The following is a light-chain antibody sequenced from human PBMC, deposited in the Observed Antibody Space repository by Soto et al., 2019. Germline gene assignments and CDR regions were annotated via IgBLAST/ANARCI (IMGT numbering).Light chain of an antibody. CDR1: QSVSSSY. J-gene: IGKJ5*01. CDR2: GAS. V-gene: IGKV3-20*01. Sequence: EIVLTQSPVTLSLSPGERATLSCRASQSVSSSYLAWYQQKPGQPPMLLIYGASSRATGIPDRFSGSGSGTDFTLTISRLEPEDFAVYYCQQYGSSPPITFGQGTRLEIK. CDR3: QQYGSSPPIT.